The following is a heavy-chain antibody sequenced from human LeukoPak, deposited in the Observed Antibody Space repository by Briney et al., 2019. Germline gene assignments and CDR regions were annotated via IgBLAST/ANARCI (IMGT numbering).Heavy chain of an antibody. CDR1: GGSISTYY. D-gene: IGHD3-10*01. CDR3: AREKIGFYAFDI. J-gene: IGHJ3*02. V-gene: IGHV4-59*12. Sequence: PSETLSLTCTVSGGSISTYYWSWIRQPPGKGLEWIGYIYYSGSTYYNPSLKSRVTISVDTSKNQFSLKLSSVTAADTAVYYCAREKIGFYAFDIWGQGTMVTVSS. CDR2: IYYSGST.